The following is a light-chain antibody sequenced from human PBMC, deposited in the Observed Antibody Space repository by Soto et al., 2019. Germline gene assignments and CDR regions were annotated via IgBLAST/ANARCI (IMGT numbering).Light chain of an antibody. CDR3: AAWDDSLSGGV. Sequence: QSVLTQPPSASGTPGQRVTISCSGSSSNIGSNYVYWYQQLPGTAPKLLIYRNNQRPSGVPDRFSGSKSGTSASLAISGLRSEDEADYYCAAWDDSLSGGVFGGGTKLNVL. J-gene: IGLJ3*02. CDR2: RNN. V-gene: IGLV1-47*01. CDR1: SSNIGSNY.